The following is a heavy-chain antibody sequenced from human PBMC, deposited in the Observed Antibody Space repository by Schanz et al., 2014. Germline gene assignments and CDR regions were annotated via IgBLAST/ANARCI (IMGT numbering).Heavy chain of an antibody. D-gene: IGHD6-13*01. J-gene: IGHJ4*02. CDR3: ARSGSSNWYFFDY. V-gene: IGHV1-18*01. CDR1: RYTFNTYG. CDR2: INVGNGNM. Sequence: QGQLVQSGPEVKEPGASVKVSCEASRYTFNTYGLNWVRQAPGQGLEWMGWINVGNGNMKYSQKFQGRVTITRDTSASTAYMELSSLRSEDTAVYYCARSGSSNWYFFDYWGQGTLVTVSS.